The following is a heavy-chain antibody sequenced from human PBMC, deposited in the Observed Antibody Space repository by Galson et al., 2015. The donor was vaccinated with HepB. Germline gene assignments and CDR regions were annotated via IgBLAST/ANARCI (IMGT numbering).Heavy chain of an antibody. CDR2: ISWNSGSI. D-gene: IGHD3-10*01. V-gene: IGHV3-9*01. CDR3: AKDGQDTMVRGVMIFDY. CDR1: GFTFDDYA. J-gene: IGHJ4*02. Sequence: SLRLSCAASGFTFDDYAMHWVRQAPGKGLEWVSGISWNSGSIGYADSVKGRFTISRDNAKNSLYLQMNSLRAEDTALYYCAKDGQDTMVRGVMIFDYWGQGTLVTVSS.